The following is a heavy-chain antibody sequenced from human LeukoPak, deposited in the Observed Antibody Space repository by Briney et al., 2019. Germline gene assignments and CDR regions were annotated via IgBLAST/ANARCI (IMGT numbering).Heavy chain of an antibody. CDR1: GYTFTSYY. D-gene: IGHD2-2*02. CDR2: INPSGGST. V-gene: IGHV1-46*01. Sequence: ASVKVSCKASGYTFTSYYMHWVRQAPGQGLEWMGIINPSGGSTSYAQKFQGRVTMTRDTSTSTVYMELSSLRSEDTAVYYCARAWVVVVPAAIPRYYYYYGMDVWGQGTTVTVSS. J-gene: IGHJ6*02. CDR3: ARAWVVVVPAAIPRYYYYYGMDV.